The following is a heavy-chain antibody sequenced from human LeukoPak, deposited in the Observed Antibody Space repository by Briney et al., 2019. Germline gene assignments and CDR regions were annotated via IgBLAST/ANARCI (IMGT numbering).Heavy chain of an antibody. J-gene: IGHJ4*02. D-gene: IGHD1-26*01. CDR1: GFTFSHYW. CDR2: IKQDGSEK. V-gene: IGHV3-7*03. CDR3: ARDSGRFYIDY. Sequence: GGSLRLSCAASGFTFSHYWMTWVRQAPGKGLEWVANIKQDGSEKYYVDSLKGRFTISRDNAKNSLYLQINSLRADDTAIYYCARDSGRFYIDYWGQGTLVTVSS.